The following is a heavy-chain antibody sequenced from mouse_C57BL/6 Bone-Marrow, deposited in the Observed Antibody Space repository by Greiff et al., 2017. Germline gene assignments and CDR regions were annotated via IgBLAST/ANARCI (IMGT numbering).Heavy chain of an antibody. CDR1: GYTFTSYW. CDR2: INPSNGGT. V-gene: IGHV1-53*01. J-gene: IGHJ3*01. D-gene: IGHD1-1*01. CDR3: ASSGTTVVEGFAY. Sequence: QVQLQQPGTELVKPGASVKLSCKASGYTFTSYWMHWVKQRPGQGLEWIGNINPSNGGTNYNEQFKSKATLTVDKSSSTAYMQLNSLSSENSAVYYCASSGTTVVEGFAYWGQGTLVTVSA.